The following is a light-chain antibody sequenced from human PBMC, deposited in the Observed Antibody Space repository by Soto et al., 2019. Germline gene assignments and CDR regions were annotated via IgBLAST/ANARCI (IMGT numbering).Light chain of an antibody. CDR1: QNVRNY. V-gene: IGKV3-11*01. Sequence: EIVLTQSPATLSLSPGERATLSCRASQNVRNYLIWYQQKPGLAPRLLIYDTSTRATGIPARFSGSGSGTDYTLTTSSLEPEDFAVYYCQQRSSWPLTFGGGTKVEIK. CDR2: DTS. CDR3: QQRSSWPLT. J-gene: IGKJ4*01.